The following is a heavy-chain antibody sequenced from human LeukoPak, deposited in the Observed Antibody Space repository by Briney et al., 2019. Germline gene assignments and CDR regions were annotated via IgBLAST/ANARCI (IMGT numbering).Heavy chain of an antibody. CDR3: ARHSDTYGDRGPGY. V-gene: IGHV4-39*01. Sequence: SETLSLTCSVSGGSISSSSYYWGWIRQPPGKGLEWIGSIYYSGATYYSPSLKSRVTISIDTSKNQLSLRLSSVTAADTAVYYCARHSDTYGDRGPGYWGQGTLVTVSS. CDR1: GGSISSSSYY. D-gene: IGHD5-18*01. J-gene: IGHJ4*02. CDR2: IYYSGAT.